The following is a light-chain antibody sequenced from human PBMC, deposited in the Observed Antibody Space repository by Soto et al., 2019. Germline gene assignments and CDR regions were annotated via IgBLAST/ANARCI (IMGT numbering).Light chain of an antibody. J-gene: IGLJ1*01. Sequence: QSALTQPASVSGSPGQSITISCTGTSSDVGSYNLVSCYQQHPGKGPKLMIYEGSKRPSGVSDRFSGSKSGNTASLTISGLQAEDEADYYCCSYVDSSTHYVFGPGTKVTVL. CDR3: CSYVDSSTHYV. CDR2: EGS. CDR1: SSDVGSYNL. V-gene: IGLV2-23*01.